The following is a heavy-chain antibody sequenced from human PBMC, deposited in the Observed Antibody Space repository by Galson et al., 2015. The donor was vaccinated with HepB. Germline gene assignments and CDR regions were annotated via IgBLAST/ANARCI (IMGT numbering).Heavy chain of an antibody. CDR1: GYTFTSYY. Sequence: SVKVSCKASGYTFTSYYMHWVRQAPGQGLEWMGIINPSGGSTSYAQKFQGRVTMTRDTSTSTVYMELSSLRSEDTAVYYCARDFIAVAGSFTLKYWGRGTLVTVSS. J-gene: IGHJ4*02. CDR3: ARDFIAVAGSFTLKY. CDR2: INPSGGST. D-gene: IGHD6-19*01. V-gene: IGHV1-46*01.